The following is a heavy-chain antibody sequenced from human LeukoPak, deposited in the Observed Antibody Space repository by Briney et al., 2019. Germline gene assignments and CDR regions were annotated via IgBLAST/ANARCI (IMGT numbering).Heavy chain of an antibody. CDR2: INHSGST. CDR3: TRGSIAYYYMDV. J-gene: IGHJ6*03. CDR1: NGSFSSYY. D-gene: IGHD3-22*01. V-gene: IGHV4-34*01. Sequence: SETLSLTCAVYNGSFSSYYWSWIRQPPGKGLEWIGEINHSGSTNYNPSLKSRVTISVDTSKNQFSLKLSSVTAADTAVYYCTRGSIAYYYMDVWGKGTTVTISS.